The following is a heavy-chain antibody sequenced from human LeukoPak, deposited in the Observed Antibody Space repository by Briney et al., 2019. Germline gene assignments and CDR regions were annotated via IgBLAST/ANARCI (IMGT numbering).Heavy chain of an antibody. Sequence: PGGSLRLSCLASGFALHTYGIHWVRQAPGKGPEWVAVISYDGGNKFFADAVGGRFTISRDNPKNTVYLEMNSLRAEDTAVYFCARDQSARDFYYYMDVWGEGTTVTVSS. CDR2: ISYDGGNK. D-gene: IGHD3-10*01. J-gene: IGHJ6*04. V-gene: IGHV3-30*03. CDR3: ARDQSARDFYYYMDV. CDR1: GFALHTYG.